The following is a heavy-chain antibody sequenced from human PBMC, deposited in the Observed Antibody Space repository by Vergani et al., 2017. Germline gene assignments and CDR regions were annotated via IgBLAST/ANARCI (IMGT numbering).Heavy chain of an antibody. CDR1: GGSFSGYY. V-gene: IGHV4-34*01. Sequence: QVQLQQWGAGLLKPSETLSLTCAVYGGSFSGYYWSWTRQPPGKGLEWIGEINHSGSTNYNPSLKSRVTISVDTSKNQFSLKLGSVTAADTAVYYCARGPPTSGWYGGAFDYWGHWFDPWGQGTLVTVSS. D-gene: IGHD6-19*01. CDR3: ARGPPTSGWYGGAFDYWGHWFDP. J-gene: IGHJ5*02. CDR2: INHSGST.